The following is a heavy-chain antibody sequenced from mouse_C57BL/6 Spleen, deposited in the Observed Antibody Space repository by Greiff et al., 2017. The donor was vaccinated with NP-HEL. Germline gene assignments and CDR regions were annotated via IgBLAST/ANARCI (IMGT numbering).Heavy chain of an antibody. D-gene: IGHD2-2*01. V-gene: IGHV1-76*01. CDR1: GYTFTDYY. CDR2: IYPGSGNT. Sequence: VQLQQSGAELVRPGASVKLSCKASGYTFTDYYINWVKQRPGQGLEWIARIYPGSGNTYYNEKFKGKATLTAEKSSSTAYMQLSRLTSEDSAVYFCARSGGYDYYYAMDYWGQGTSVTVSS. CDR3: ARSGGYDYYYAMDY. J-gene: IGHJ4*01.